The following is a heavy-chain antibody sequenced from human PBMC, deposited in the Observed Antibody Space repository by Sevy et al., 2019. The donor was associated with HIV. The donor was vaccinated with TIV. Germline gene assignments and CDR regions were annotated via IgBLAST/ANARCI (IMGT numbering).Heavy chain of an antibody. CDR2: TYYRSKWYN. V-gene: IGHV6-1*01. CDR3: ARAYGVNSSIWDNYYYFDY. J-gene: IGHJ4*02. CDR1: GDSVSSNSAA. Sequence: SQTLSLTCAISGDSVSSNSAAWNWIRQSPSRGLEWLGRTYYRSKWYNDYAVSVKSRITINPDTSKNQFSLQLNSVTPEDTAVYYCARAYGVNSSIWDNYYYFDYWGQGTLVTVSS. D-gene: IGHD6-13*01.